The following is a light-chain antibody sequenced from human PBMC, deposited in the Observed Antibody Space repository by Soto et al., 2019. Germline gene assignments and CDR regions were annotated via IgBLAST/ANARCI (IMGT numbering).Light chain of an antibody. CDR1: QGISNY. Sequence: DIPMTQSPSSLSASVGDRVTITCRASQGISNYLAWYQQKPGKLPKLLIYEASTLQSGVPSRFSGSGFGTYFTLTSSGLQPEDGAAYYCQKYNSAPFAFGPGNKVDI. V-gene: IGKV1-27*01. CDR2: EAS. J-gene: IGKJ3*01. CDR3: QKYNSAPFA.